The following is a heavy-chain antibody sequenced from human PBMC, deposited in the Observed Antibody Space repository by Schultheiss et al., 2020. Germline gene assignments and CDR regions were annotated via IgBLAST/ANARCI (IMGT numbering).Heavy chain of an antibody. CDR3: ARESGYYDSTGYKAYYYYGMDV. Sequence: GGSLRLSCAASGFTFSSCWMYWVRQPPGKGLVWVSRIKGDGSDTNYADSVKGRFTISRDNAKNTLYLQMTGLRVEDTAVYYCARESGYYDSTGYKAYYYYGMDVWGQGTTVTVAS. J-gene: IGHJ6*02. CDR1: GFTFSSCW. CDR2: IKGDGSDT. D-gene: IGHD3-22*01. V-gene: IGHV3-74*01.